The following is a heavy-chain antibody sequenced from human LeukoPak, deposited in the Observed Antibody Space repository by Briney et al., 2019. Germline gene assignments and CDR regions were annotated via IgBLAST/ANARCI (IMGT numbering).Heavy chain of an antibody. D-gene: IGHD2-15*01. CDR2: INPNSGGT. CDR3: ARSKINAATLDH. Sequence: ASVKVSCKASGGTFSSYAISWVRQAPGQGLEWMGRINPNSGGTNFAQKFQGRVTMTSDTSINTAYMELNSLRSDDTAVYYCARSKINAATLDHWGPGTLVTVSS. CDR1: GGTFSSYA. V-gene: IGHV1-2*06. J-gene: IGHJ4*01.